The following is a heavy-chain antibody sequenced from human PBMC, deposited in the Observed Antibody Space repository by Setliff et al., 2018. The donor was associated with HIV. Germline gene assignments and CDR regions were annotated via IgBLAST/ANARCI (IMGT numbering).Heavy chain of an antibody. CDR2: ILANGLTT. Sequence: GGSLRLSCAASGFTFTNYAMAWVRQAPGKGLEWVSTILANGLTTVYADSAKGRLTISRDNSNNTLYLQMNSLRAEDTALYYCAKLDNYAFYWGQGTLVTVS. V-gene: IGHV3-23*01. CDR1: GFTFTNYA. D-gene: IGHD2-2*01. J-gene: IGHJ4*02. CDR3: AKLDNYAFY.